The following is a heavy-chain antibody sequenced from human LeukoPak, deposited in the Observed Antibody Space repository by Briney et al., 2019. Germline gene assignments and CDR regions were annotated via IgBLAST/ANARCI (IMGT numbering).Heavy chain of an antibody. CDR1: QFTLSKYC. Sequence: SGGSLRLSCSASQFTLSKYCMTWVRQAPGKGLEWVSAISGSGGSTYYADSVKGRFTISRDNSKNTLYLQMNSLRAEDTAVYYCASDRFRAYYYDSSGHKDYWGQGTLVTVSS. CDR3: ASDRFRAYYYDSSGHKDY. D-gene: IGHD3-22*01. CDR2: ISGSGGST. J-gene: IGHJ4*02. V-gene: IGHV3-23*01.